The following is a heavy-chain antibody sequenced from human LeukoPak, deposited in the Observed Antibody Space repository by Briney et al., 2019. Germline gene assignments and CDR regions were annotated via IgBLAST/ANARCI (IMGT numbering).Heavy chain of an antibody. D-gene: IGHD3-3*01. J-gene: IGHJ4*02. Sequence: PGGSLRLSCAASGFTFSSYAMSWVRQAPGKGLEWVSAISGSGGSTYYAASVKGRFTISRDNSKNTLYLQMNSLRAEDTAVYYCAKPKGFGFWSGFYFDYWGQGTLVTVSS. CDR3: AKPKGFGFWSGFYFDY. CDR2: ISGSGGST. V-gene: IGHV3-23*01. CDR1: GFTFSSYA.